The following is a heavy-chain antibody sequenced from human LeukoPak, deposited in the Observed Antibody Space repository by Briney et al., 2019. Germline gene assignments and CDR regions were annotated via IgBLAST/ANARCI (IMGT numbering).Heavy chain of an antibody. V-gene: IGHV3-30*01. D-gene: IGHD6-6*01. CDR3: ARFVSIAEENWFDP. CDR2: ISYEGSNK. Sequence: GGSLRLSCAASGFTFSYYAMHWVRQAPGKGLEGVAVISYEGSNKFYADSVRGRFTISRDNSKSTLYLQMNSLRAEDTAVYYCARFVSIAEENWFDPWGQGTLVTVSS. J-gene: IGHJ5*02. CDR1: GFTFSYYA.